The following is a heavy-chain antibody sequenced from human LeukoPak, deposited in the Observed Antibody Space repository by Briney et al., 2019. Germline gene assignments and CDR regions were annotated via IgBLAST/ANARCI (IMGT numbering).Heavy chain of an antibody. D-gene: IGHD1-26*01. Sequence: GGSLRLSCAASGFTFSSYAMSWVRQAPGKGLEWVSGISGRGGTTYYADSVKGRFTISRDNSKNTLYLQVNSLRAEDTAVYYCAKDDDSVGDPQFFDHWGQGTLVTVSS. CDR1: GFTFSSYA. CDR3: AKDDDSVGDPQFFDH. CDR2: ISGRGGTT. V-gene: IGHV3-23*01. J-gene: IGHJ4*02.